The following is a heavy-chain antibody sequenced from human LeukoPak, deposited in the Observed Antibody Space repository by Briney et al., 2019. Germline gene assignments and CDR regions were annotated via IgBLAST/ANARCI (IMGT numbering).Heavy chain of an antibody. Sequence: PSETLSLTCTVSGASVTTHYWSWIRQPPGKGLEWIGSFYYSGSTNYSPSLNSRITISLDTSKNQFSLRLSSVTAADTAVYFCARSISLLSYYMAVWGNGTTVIVSS. J-gene: IGHJ6*03. CDR3: ARSISLLSYYMAV. V-gene: IGHV4-59*08. CDR2: FYYSGST. CDR1: GASVTTHY. D-gene: IGHD3-16*02.